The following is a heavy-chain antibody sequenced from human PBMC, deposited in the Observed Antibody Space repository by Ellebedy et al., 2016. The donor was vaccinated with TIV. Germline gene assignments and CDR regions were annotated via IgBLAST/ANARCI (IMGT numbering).Heavy chain of an antibody. J-gene: IGHJ6*03. D-gene: IGHD3-3*02. CDR2: ISPSLGLK. CDR3: TRLRPCIRANCLDDSMDL. CDR1: GGTLSDYA. Sequence: AASVKVSCKASGGTLSDYALSWVRQAPGQGLEWMGGISPSLGLKNYAQKFQGRVAINVDKSTSTAYMEMRNLRSEDTAVYYCTRLRPCIRANCLDDSMDLWGTGTKVTVSS. V-gene: IGHV1-69*10.